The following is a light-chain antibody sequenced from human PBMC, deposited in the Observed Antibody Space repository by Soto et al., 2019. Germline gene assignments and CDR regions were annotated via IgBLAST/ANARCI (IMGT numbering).Light chain of an antibody. Sequence: QSVLTQPASVSGSPGQSITISCTGTSSDVGAYNYVSWYQQHPGKAPKLIIYDVTNRPSGVSNRFSGSKSGNTASLTISGLQAEDEADYYCRSYISRGYVFGTGTKVTVL. CDR2: DVT. CDR3: RSYISRGYV. CDR1: SSDVGAYNY. V-gene: IGLV2-14*01. J-gene: IGLJ1*01.